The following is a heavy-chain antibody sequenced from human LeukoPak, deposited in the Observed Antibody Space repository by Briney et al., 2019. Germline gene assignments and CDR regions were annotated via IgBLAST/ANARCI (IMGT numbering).Heavy chain of an antibody. CDR2: ISGSGGST. D-gene: IGHD3-3*01. V-gene: IGHV3-23*01. J-gene: IGHJ4*02. Sequence: PGGSLRLSCAASGFIFSSYAMSWVRQAPGKGLEWVSAISGSGGSTYYADSVKGRFTISRDNSKNTLYLQMNSLRAEDTAVYYCAKTMRVYDFWYYFDYWGQGTLVTVSS. CDR3: AKTMRVYDFWYYFDY. CDR1: GFIFSSYA.